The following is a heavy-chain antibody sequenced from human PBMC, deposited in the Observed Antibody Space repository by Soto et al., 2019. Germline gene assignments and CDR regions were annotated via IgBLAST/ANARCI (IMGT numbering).Heavy chain of an antibody. D-gene: IGHD3-10*01. Sequence: QVQLVESGGGVVQPGRSLRLSCAASGFTFSSYGMHCVRQAPGKGLEWVAVISYDGSNKYYADSVKGRFTISRDNSKNTLYLQMNSLRAEDTAVYYCAKDQLRGVRGVITYYYGMDVWGQGTTVTVSS. J-gene: IGHJ6*02. CDR2: ISYDGSNK. CDR1: GFTFSSYG. V-gene: IGHV3-30*18. CDR3: AKDQLRGVRGVITYYYGMDV.